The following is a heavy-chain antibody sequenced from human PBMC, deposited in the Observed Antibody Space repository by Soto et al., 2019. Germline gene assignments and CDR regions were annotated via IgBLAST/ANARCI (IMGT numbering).Heavy chain of an antibody. CDR2: IYHSGST. CDR3: ARDAVTTFYYYYYGMDV. V-gene: IGHV4-38-2*02. J-gene: IGHJ6*02. Sequence: SETLSLTCAVSGYSISSGYYWGWIRQPPGKGLEWIGSIYHSGSTYYNPSLKSRVTISVDTSKNQFSLKLSSVTAADTAVYYCARDAVTTFYYYYYGMDVWGQGTTVT. CDR1: GYSISSGYY. D-gene: IGHD4-17*01.